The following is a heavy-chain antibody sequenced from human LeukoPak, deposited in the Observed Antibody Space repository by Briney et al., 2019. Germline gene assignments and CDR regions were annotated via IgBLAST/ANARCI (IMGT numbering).Heavy chain of an antibody. D-gene: IGHD2-2*02. CDR2: ISWNSGSI. CDR1: GFTFDDYA. CDR3: AKDLLDTPRPGPFDS. V-gene: IGHV3-9*01. J-gene: IGHJ4*02. Sequence: PGGSLRLSCAASGFTFDDYAMHWVRRAPGKGLEWVSGISWNSGSIGYADSEKGRFTISRDNGKNSLYLQMNSLRAEDTALYYCAKDLLDTPRPGPFDSWGQGTLVTVSS.